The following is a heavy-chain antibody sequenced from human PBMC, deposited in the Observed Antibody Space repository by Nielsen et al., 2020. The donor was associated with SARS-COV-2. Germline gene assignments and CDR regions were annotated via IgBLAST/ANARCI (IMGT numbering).Heavy chain of an antibody. J-gene: IGHJ1*01. CDR3: ARHTRYSSGWYGESFQH. V-gene: IGHV4-39*01. CDR1: GGSISSSSYY. Sequence: GSLRLSCTVSGGSISSSSYYWGWIRQPPGKGLEWIGSIYYSGSTYYNPSLKSRVTISVDTSKNQFSLKLSSVTAADTAVYYCARHTRYSSGWYGESFQHWGQGTLVTVSS. CDR2: IYYSGST. D-gene: IGHD6-19*01.